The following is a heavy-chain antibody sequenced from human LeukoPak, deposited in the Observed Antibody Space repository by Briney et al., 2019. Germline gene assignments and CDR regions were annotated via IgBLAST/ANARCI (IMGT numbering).Heavy chain of an antibody. CDR3: AKDVGGVQDYYYDSSGYG. Sequence: GGSLRLSCAASGFTFSSYAMSWVRQAPGKGLEWVSAISGSGGSAYYADSVKGRFTISRDNSKNTLYLQMNSLRAEDTAVYYCAKDVGGVQDYYYDSSGYGWGQGTLVTVSS. D-gene: IGHD3-22*01. CDR2: ISGSGGSA. CDR1: GFTFSSYA. V-gene: IGHV3-23*01. J-gene: IGHJ4*02.